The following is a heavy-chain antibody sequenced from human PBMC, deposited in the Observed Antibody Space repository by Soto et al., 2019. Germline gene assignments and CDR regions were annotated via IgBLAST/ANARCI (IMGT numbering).Heavy chain of an antibody. Sequence: GGSLRLSCAASGFTFGSYEINLFRQSPGKGLEWVSYISSSGSTIYYADSVKGRLTISRDNAKNSLYLQMNSLRAEDTAVYYCARSWIQLGHDAFDIWGQGTMVTVSS. CDR2: ISSSGSTI. D-gene: IGHD5-18*01. CDR1: GFTFGSYE. CDR3: ARSWIQLGHDAFDI. V-gene: IGHV3-48*03. J-gene: IGHJ3*02.